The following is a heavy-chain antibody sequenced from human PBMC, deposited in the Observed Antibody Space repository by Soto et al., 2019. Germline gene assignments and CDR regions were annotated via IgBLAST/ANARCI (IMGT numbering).Heavy chain of an antibody. CDR2: ISYDGSNK. CDR1: GFTFSSYG. J-gene: IGHJ4*02. V-gene: IGHV3-30*18. Sequence: PVGSLRLSCAASGFTFSSYGMHWVRQAPGKGLEWVAVISYDGSNKYYADSVKGRFTISRDNSKNTLYLQMNSLRAGDTAVYYCAKVRMYYYDSSGFGIDYWGQGTLVTVSS. CDR3: AKVRMYYYDSSGFGIDY. D-gene: IGHD3-22*01.